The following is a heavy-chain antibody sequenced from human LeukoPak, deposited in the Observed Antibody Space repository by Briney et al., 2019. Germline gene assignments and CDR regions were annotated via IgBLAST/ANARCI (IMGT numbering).Heavy chain of an antibody. V-gene: IGHV4-34*01. CDR2: IHHDGRI. CDR3: ARSHDHLWGNYPDY. J-gene: IGHJ4*02. D-gene: IGHD3-16*02. CDR1: GGSFSGHY. Sequence: SVTLSLTCAVYGGSFSGHYWSWIRQPPGKGLEWIGEIHHDGRINYNPSLKSRVTLSVDKSKNQFSLRLNSVTAADTAMYYCARSHDHLWGNYPDYWGQGTLVTVSS.